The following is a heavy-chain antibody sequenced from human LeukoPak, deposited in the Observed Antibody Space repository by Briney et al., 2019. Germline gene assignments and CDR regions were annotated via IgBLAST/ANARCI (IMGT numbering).Heavy chain of an antibody. Sequence: RASETLSLTCAVYGGSFSGYYWSWIRQPPGKGLEWIGEINHSGSTNYNPSLKSRVTISVDTSKNQFSLKLSSVTAADTAVYYCARGRGIAAAGTFDYWGQGTLVTVSS. CDR2: INHSGST. D-gene: IGHD6-13*01. CDR1: GGSFSGYY. J-gene: IGHJ4*02. V-gene: IGHV4-34*01. CDR3: ARGRGIAAAGTFDY.